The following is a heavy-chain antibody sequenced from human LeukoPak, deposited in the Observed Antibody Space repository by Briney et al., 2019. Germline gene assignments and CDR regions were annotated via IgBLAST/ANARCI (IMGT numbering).Heavy chain of an antibody. CDR3: ARDRGGWSYAFDI. CDR2: ISSSSSTI. CDR1: GFTFSSYS. V-gene: IGHV3-48*01. D-gene: IGHD1-26*01. Sequence: GGSLRLSCATSGFTFSSYSMNWVRQAPGKGLEWVSYISSSSSTIYYADSVKGRFTISRDNAKNSLYVQMNSLRAEDTAVYYCARDRGGWSYAFDIWGQGTMVTVSS. J-gene: IGHJ3*02.